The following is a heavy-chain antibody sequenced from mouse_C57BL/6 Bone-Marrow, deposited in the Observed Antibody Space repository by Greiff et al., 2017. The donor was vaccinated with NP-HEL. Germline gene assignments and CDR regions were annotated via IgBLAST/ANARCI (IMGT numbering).Heavy chain of an antibody. J-gene: IGHJ4*01. V-gene: IGHV5-6*01. CDR1: GFTFSSYG. Sequence: VQLVESGGDLVKPGGSLKLSCAASGFTFSSYGMSWVRQTPDKRLEWVATISSGGSYTYYPDSVKGRFTISRDNAKNTLYLQMSSLKSEDTAMYYCARDLDYYAMDYWGQGTSVTVSS. CDR2: ISSGGSYT. CDR3: ARDLDYYAMDY.